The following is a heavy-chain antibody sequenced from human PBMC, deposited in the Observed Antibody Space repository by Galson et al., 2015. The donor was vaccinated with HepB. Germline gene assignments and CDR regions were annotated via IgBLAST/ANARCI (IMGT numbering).Heavy chain of an antibody. V-gene: IGHV3-9*01. CDR2: ISWNSGSI. Sequence: SLRLSCAASGFTFDDYAMHWVRQAPGKGLEWVSGISWNSGSIGYADSVKGRFTISRDNAKNSLYLQMNSLRAEDTALYYCAKDIRDYIWGSYRFYYYYYYMDVWGKGTTVTVSS. CDR1: GFTFDDYA. D-gene: IGHD3-16*02. CDR3: AKDIRDYIWGSYRFYYYYYYMDV. J-gene: IGHJ6*03.